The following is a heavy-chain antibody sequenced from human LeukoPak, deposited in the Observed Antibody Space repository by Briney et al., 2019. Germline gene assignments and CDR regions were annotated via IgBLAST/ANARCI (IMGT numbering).Heavy chain of an antibody. Sequence: SETLSLTCTVSGVSISSHYWSWLRQPPGKGLEWIGYIYYSGSTNYNPSLKSRVTISVDTSKNQFSLKLSSVTAADTAVYYCARGVRGSYVWGSYRQNYYFDYWGQGTLVTVSS. J-gene: IGHJ4*02. V-gene: IGHV4-59*11. CDR1: GVSISSHY. D-gene: IGHD3-16*02. CDR3: ARGVRGSYVWGSYRQNYYFDY. CDR2: IYYSGST.